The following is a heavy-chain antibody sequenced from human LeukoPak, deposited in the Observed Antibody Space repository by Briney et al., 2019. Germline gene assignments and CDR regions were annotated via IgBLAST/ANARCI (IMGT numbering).Heavy chain of an antibody. V-gene: IGHV3-30-3*01. Sequence: GGSLRLSCAASRCTFSSYAMHWVSQAPGKGLEWVAVISYDGSNKYYADSVKGRFTISRDNSKNTLYLQMNSLRAEDTAVYYCARELRYFDWFFDYWGQGTLFTVSS. CDR3: ARELRYFDWFFDY. J-gene: IGHJ4*02. CDR1: RCTFSSYA. D-gene: IGHD3-9*01. CDR2: ISYDGSNK.